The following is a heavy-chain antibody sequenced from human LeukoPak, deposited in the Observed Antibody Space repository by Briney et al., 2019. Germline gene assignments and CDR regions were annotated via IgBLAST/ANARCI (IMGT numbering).Heavy chain of an antibody. Sequence: PSETLSLTCTVSGGSISSGDYYSSWIRQPPGKGLEWFGYIYYSGSTYYNPSLKSRVTISVDTSKNQFSLKLTSVTAADTAVYYCARDFWSGYSHWYFDLWGRGTLVTVSS. CDR3: ARDFWSGYSHWYFDL. J-gene: IGHJ2*01. CDR2: IYYSGST. CDR1: GGSISSGDYY. D-gene: IGHD3-3*01. V-gene: IGHV4-30-4*08.